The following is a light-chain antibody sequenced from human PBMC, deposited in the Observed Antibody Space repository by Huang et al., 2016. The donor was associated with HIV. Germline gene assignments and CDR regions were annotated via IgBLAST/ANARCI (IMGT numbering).Light chain of an antibody. CDR2: GAS. V-gene: IGKV1-NL1*01. Sequence: DIQMPQSPSSLSASVGDKVSITCRASQAISNSLVWYQQQPGKAPKLLLYGASRVESGVSSRFSGSGSGTEYTLTISSLQPEDFATYYCQQYFSTPRAFGQGTKVEIK. CDR3: QQYFSTPRA. J-gene: IGKJ1*01. CDR1: QAISNS.